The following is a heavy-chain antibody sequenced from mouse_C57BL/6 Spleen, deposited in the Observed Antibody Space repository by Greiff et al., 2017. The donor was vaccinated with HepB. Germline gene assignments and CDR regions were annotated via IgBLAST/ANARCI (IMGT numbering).Heavy chain of an antibody. J-gene: IGHJ2*01. CDR1: GFTFSSYA. CDR3: AREEDYYGSPQFGY. D-gene: IGHD1-1*01. CDR2: ISDGGSYT. Sequence: DVKLVESGGGLVKPGGSLKLSCAASGFTFSSYAMSWVRQTPEKRLEWVATISDGGSYTYYPDNVKGRFTISRDNAKNNLYLQMSHLKSEDTAMYYCAREEDYYGSPQFGYWGQGTTLTVSS. V-gene: IGHV5-4*01.